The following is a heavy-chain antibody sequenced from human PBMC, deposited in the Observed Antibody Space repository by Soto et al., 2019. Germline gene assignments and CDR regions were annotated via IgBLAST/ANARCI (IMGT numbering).Heavy chain of an antibody. V-gene: IGHV3-11*01. CDR2: IISSGSIA. J-gene: IGHJ4*02. CDR1: GFTFSDYY. Sequence: HGGSLRLSCAASGFTFSDYYMSWIRQAPGKGLEWVSYIISSGSIAYYADSVKGRFTISRDNAKNSLYLQMNSLRAEDTAVYYCARGRPRLGFDYWGQGTLVTVSS. CDR3: ARGRPRLGFDY.